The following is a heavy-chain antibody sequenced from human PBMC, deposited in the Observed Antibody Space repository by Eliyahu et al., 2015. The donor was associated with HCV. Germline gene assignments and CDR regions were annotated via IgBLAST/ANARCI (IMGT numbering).Heavy chain of an antibody. CDR3: ARVSPPDDYGDYGLDY. CDR2: INSDGSST. J-gene: IGHJ4*02. D-gene: IGHD4-17*01. V-gene: IGHV3-74*01. Sequence: EVQLVESGGGLVQPGGSLRLSCAASGFTFXSYWMHWVRQAPGKGLVWVSRINSDGSSTSYADSVKGRFTISRDNAKNTLYLQMNSLRAEDTAVYYCARVSPPDDYGDYGLDYWGQGTLVTVSS. CDR1: GFTFXSYW.